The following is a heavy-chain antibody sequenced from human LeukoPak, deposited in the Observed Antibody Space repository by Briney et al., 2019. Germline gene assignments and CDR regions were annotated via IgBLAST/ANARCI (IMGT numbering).Heavy chain of an antibody. CDR3: ARIVTTTYYFDD. CDR1: GGSISSNNW. Sequence: PSETLSLTCAVSGGSISSNNWWSWVRQPPEKGLEWIGEIYHSGSTSYNPSLMSRVTISIDKSKNQFSLRLSSVTAADTAVYYCARIVTTTYYFDDWGPGTLVSVSS. CDR2: IYHSGST. J-gene: IGHJ4*02. V-gene: IGHV4-4*02. D-gene: IGHD5-12*01.